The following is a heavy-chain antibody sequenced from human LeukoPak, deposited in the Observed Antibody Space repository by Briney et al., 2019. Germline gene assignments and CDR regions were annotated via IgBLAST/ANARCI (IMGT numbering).Heavy chain of an antibody. Sequence: ASVKVSCKASGYTFSTYEITWVRQAPGQGLEWMGWISTHNGNRVYAQKFQGRVILTTDTSTSAAYMELRSLKSDDTAMYYCARDFDSTGSYDYWGQGTLVTVSS. D-gene: IGHD3-22*01. V-gene: IGHV1-18*01. CDR3: ARDFDSTGSYDY. CDR2: ISTHNGNR. J-gene: IGHJ4*02. CDR1: GYTFSTYE.